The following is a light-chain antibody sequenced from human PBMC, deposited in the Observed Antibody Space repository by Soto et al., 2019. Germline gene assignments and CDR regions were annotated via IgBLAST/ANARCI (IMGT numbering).Light chain of an antibody. CDR2: DAS. CDR1: PDISNY. CDR3: HQDYNLPYT. J-gene: IGKJ2*01. V-gene: IGKV1-33*01. Sequence: DIQMTQSPSSLSASVGDRVTITCQASPDISNYLNWYQHKTGKAPKLLIYDASNLEKGVPSRFSGSGSGTDFTLTISSLRPADIATYYCHQDYNLPYTFGPGTKLEIK.